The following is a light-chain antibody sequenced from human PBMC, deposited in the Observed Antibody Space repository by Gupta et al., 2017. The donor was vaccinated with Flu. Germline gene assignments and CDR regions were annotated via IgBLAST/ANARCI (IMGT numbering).Light chain of an antibody. CDR2: EVS. Sequence: QSALTQPASVSGSPGQSIAISCTGTSSDVGDFHYVSWYHQHPGEAPQLIIYEVSNRPSGVPTRFLGSKSGKKASRPTLGLQAEEEADDYCSSYTTTRTPGVFGGGTKMTVL. V-gene: IGLV2-14*01. CDR3: SSYTTTRTPGV. J-gene: IGLJ3*02. CDR1: SSDVGDFHY.